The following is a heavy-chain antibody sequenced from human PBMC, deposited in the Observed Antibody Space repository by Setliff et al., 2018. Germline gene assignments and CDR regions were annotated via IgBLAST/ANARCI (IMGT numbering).Heavy chain of an antibody. D-gene: IGHD1-1*01. Sequence: GGSLRLSCAASGLTFSHAWMTWVRQSPGKGLEWVGRIRSRNDGGTTDYAAPVKGRFTFSRDDSKNTLYLQMNNLKTEDTATYYCISAKLERRTGHHYYMDVWGKGTTVTVSS. J-gene: IGHJ6*03. CDR3: ISAKLERRTGHHYYMDV. V-gene: IGHV3-15*01. CDR2: IRSRNDGGTT. CDR1: GLTFSHAW.